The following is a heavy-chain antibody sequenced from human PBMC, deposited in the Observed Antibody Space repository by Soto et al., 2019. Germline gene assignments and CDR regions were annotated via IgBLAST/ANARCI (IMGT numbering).Heavy chain of an antibody. Sequence: SVKISCKASGYTYASYGISSVPQAPGQGLEWMGWISAYNGNTNYAQKLQGRVTMTTDTSTSTAYMELRSLRSDDTAVYYCASGATTEYDFCSGSPINTYYDGMDVCGQGTTDT. D-gene: IGHD3-3*01. CDR2: ISAYNGNT. J-gene: IGHJ6*02. CDR3: ASGATTEYDFCSGSPINTYYDGMDV. V-gene: IGHV1-18*04. CDR1: GYTYASYG.